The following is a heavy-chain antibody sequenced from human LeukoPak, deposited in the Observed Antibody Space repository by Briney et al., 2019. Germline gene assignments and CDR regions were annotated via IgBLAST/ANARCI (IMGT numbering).Heavy chain of an antibody. J-gene: IGHJ4*02. CDR3: ARDQEGFDY. V-gene: IGHV1-24*01. CDR2: FDPEDAEP. Sequence: GASVKVSCKVSGYTLTELSIHWVRQAPGKGLEWMGGFDPEDAEPLSALKFHGRLTMTEDSSTDTAYMELSGLRSEDTAVYYCARDQEGFDYWGQGTLVTVSS. CDR1: GYTLTELS.